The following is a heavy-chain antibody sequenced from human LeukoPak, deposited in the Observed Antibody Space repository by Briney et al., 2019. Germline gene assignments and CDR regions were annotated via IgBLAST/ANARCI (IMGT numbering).Heavy chain of an antibody. CDR2: IDYSGAVT. CDR1: GFSFTTHA. CDR3: AKLLESYSDS. J-gene: IGHJ4*02. Sequence: PGGSLRLSCSASGFSFTTHAMIWARRASGKGLEWVSAIDYSGAVTFYADSVKGRFTISRDNSKNTMYLQMNGLSAEDTAVYYCAKLLESYSDSWGQGTLVTVSS. V-gene: IGHV3-23*01.